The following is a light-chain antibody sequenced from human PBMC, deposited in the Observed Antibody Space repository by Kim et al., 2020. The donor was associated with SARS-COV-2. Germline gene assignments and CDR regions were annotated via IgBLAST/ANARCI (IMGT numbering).Light chain of an antibody. J-gene: IGLJ3*02. CDR3: ATWDVSLNGWV. Sequence: GQCVTTSCSGSSSNVGLHFVNWYQQLPGTAPKVFIYNVNKRPSGVPDRFSGSRSGTSASLAISGLQSEDEADYYCATWDVSLNGWVFGGGTQLTVL. CDR2: NVN. CDR1: SSNVGLHF. V-gene: IGLV1-44*01.